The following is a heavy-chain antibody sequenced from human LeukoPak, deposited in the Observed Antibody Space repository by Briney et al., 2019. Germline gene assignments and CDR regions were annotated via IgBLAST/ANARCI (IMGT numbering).Heavy chain of an antibody. Sequence: GGSLRLSCTTSGLTFGYNAVSWVRQAPGKGLEWVGFIRSKTYGGTGDYAASVKGRFTISRDDSKSIAYLQMNSLKSEDTAVYYCARVLADTATVTHYYYTLDVWGQGTTVTVSS. D-gene: IGHD5-18*01. CDR3: ARVLADTATVTHYYYTLDV. V-gene: IGHV3-49*04. CDR2: IRSKTYGGTG. CDR1: GLTFGYNA. J-gene: IGHJ6*02.